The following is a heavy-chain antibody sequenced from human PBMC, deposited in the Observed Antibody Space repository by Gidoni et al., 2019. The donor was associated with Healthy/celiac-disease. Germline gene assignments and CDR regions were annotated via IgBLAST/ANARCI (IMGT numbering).Heavy chain of an antibody. Sequence: QVQLQRWGAGLLKHSETLSFTCAVHGGSFSGYYWSWVRQPQGKGLEWIGEVNHSGSTNYNPSLKSRVTISVDTSHNQFSLKLGSVTAADTAVYYCARGRLDRSYYYGMDVWGQGTTVTVSS. D-gene: IGHD1-1*01. CDR3: ARGRLDRSYYYGMDV. CDR1: GGSFSGYY. J-gene: IGHJ6*02. V-gene: IGHV4-34*01. CDR2: VNHSGST.